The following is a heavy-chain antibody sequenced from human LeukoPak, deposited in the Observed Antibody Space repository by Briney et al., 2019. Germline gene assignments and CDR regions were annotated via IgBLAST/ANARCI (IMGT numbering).Heavy chain of an antibody. J-gene: IGHJ4*02. CDR2: ISSSSNYI. CDR1: GFTFSSYS. V-gene: IGHV3-21*01. CDR3: ARVSVRWLRHKNFDY. D-gene: IGHD5-24*01. Sequence: KSGGSLRLSCAASGFTFSSYSMNWVRQAPGKGLEWVSTISSSSNYIYYADSVKGRFTISRDNAKNSLYLQMNSLRAEDTAVYYCARVSVRWLRHKNFDYWGQGTLVTVSS.